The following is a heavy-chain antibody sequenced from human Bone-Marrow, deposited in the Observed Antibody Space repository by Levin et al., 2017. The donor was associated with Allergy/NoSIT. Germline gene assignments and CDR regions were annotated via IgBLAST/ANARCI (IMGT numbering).Heavy chain of an antibody. CDR3: AKDLWAARPWVFDY. CDR2: ISGSGGST. V-gene: IGHV3-23*01. D-gene: IGHD6-6*01. CDR1: GFTFSSYA. Sequence: LSLTCAASGFTFSSYAMSWVRQAPGKGLEWVSAISGSGGSTYYADSVKGRFTISRDNSKNTLYLQMNSLRAEDTAVYYCAKDLWAARPWVFDYWGQGTLVTVSS. J-gene: IGHJ4*02.